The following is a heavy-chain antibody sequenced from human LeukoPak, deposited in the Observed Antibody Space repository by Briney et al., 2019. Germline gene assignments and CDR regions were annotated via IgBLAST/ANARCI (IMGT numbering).Heavy chain of an antibody. Sequence: SETLSLTCTVSGGSISSSSYYWGWIRQPPGKGQEWIGSIYYSGSTYYNPSLKSRVTISVDTSKNQFSLKLSSVTAADTAVYYCARAAGDYFDYWGQGTLVTVSS. CDR3: ARAAGDYFDY. J-gene: IGHJ4*02. D-gene: IGHD3-10*01. V-gene: IGHV4-39*07. CDR2: IYYSGST. CDR1: GGSISSSSYY.